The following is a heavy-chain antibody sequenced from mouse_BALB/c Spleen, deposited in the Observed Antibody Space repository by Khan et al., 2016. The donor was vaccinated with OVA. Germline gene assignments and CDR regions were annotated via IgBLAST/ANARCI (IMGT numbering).Heavy chain of an antibody. Sequence: VQLKQSGPELMKPGASVKISCKASGYSFTTYYLHWVMQSHGESLEWIGYVDPFSGGTTYNQKFKGKATLTVDKSSSTAYMHLSNLTSEDSAVYYCTRHGYVGWFTYWGQGTLVTVSA. J-gene: IGHJ3*01. CDR1: GYSFTTYY. D-gene: IGHD2-2*01. V-gene: IGHV1S135*01. CDR3: TRHGYVGWFTY. CDR2: VDPFSGGT.